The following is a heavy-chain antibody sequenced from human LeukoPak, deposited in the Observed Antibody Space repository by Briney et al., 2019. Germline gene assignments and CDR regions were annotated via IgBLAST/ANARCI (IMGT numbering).Heavy chain of an antibody. V-gene: IGHV3-30*02. CDR1: GFTFSSYG. Sequence: GGSLRLSCAASGFTFSSYGMHWVRQAPGKGPEWVAFIRYDGSNKYYADSVKGRFTISRDNSKKTLYLQMNSLRAEDTAVYYCAKEGYCSGGSCYVFDSWGQGTLVTVSS. CDR3: AKEGYCSGGSCYVFDS. J-gene: IGHJ4*02. D-gene: IGHD2-15*01. CDR2: IRYDGSNK.